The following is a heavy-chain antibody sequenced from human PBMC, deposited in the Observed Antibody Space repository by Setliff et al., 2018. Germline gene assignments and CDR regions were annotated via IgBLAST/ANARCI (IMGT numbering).Heavy chain of an antibody. CDR1: GFTFSSYE. J-gene: IGHJ6*02. CDR3: ARDRQYCSSPTCYSSYFYYYGMDV. CDR2: IYYSGST. D-gene: IGHD2-2*02. Sequence: LRLSCAASGFTFSSYEMNWVRQAPGKGLEWIGYIYYSGSTNYNPSLKSRVTISVDTSKNQFSPKLSSVTAADTAVYYCARDRQYCSSPTCYSSYFYYYGMDVWGQGTTVTVSS. V-gene: IGHV4-59*12.